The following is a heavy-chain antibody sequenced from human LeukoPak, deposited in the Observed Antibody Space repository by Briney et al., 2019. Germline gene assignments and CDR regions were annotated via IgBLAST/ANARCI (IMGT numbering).Heavy chain of an antibody. Sequence: PGGSLRLSCAASKFTFSSNGMNWVRQAPGKGLEWVSYISSSGSTIYYADSVKGRFTISRDNTKRSLYLQMDSLRAEDTAVYYCARPKLGYCSSVTCSAPNYYFDYWGQGTLVTVSS. J-gene: IGHJ4*02. D-gene: IGHD2-2*01. V-gene: IGHV3-48*01. CDR2: ISSSGSTI. CDR1: KFTFSSNG. CDR3: ARPKLGYCSSVTCSAPNYYFDY.